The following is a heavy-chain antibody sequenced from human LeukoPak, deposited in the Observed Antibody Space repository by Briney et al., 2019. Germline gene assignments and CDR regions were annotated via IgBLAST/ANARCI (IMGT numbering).Heavy chain of an antibody. D-gene: IGHD3-22*01. CDR3: ARPYYYDSRIDP. J-gene: IGHJ5*02. Sequence: SETLSLTCTVSGGSISSGDYYWSWIRQPPGKGLEWIAYMYYSGSTYYNPSLKSRVTMSADTSKNQLSLKLSSVTAADTAVYYCARPYYYDSRIDPWGQGSLVTVSS. CDR1: GGSISSGDYY. CDR2: MYYSGST. V-gene: IGHV4-30-4*01.